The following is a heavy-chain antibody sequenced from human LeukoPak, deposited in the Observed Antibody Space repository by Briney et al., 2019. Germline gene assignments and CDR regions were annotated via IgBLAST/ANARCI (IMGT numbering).Heavy chain of an antibody. J-gene: IGHJ4*02. CDR3: ASQYSSSWYILS. V-gene: IGHV4-38-2*02. CDR1: GYSISSGYY. D-gene: IGHD6-13*01. CDR2: IYHSGST. Sequence: PSETLSLTCTVSGYSISSGYYWGWIRQPPGKGLEWIGSIYHSGSTYYNPSLKSRVTISVDTSKKQFSLKLSSVTAADTAVYYCASQYSSSWYILSWGQGTLVTVSS.